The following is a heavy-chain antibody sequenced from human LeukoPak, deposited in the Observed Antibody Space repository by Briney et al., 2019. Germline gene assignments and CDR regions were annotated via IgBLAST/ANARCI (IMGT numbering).Heavy chain of an antibody. CDR1: GGSISSGSYY. D-gene: IGHD3-10*01. V-gene: IGHV4-61*10. CDR3: ARASTPPYYYGSGSPRVYYFDY. Sequence: SETLSLTCSVSGGSISSGSYYWSWIRQPAGKGLEWIGRIFLSGSTNYNPSLKSRVTMSIATSKNQFSLKLSSVTAADTAVYYCARASTPPYYYGSGSPRVYYFDYWGQGTLVTVSS. CDR2: IFLSGST. J-gene: IGHJ4*02.